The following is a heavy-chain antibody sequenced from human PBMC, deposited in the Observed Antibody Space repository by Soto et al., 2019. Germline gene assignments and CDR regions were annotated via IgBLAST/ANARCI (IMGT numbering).Heavy chain of an antibody. CDR1: GFTFSSDW. CDR3: AKDYNGNDESYYYYYGMDV. V-gene: IGHV3-74*01. CDR2: ITTDGSGK. D-gene: IGHD1-20*01. J-gene: IGHJ6*02. Sequence: PGGSLRLSCAASGFTFSSDWLHWVRQPPGKGLEWVSGITTDGSGKYYADSVKGRFTISRDNSKNTLYLQMNSLRAEDTAVYYCAKDYNGNDESYYYYYGMDVWGQGTTVTVSS.